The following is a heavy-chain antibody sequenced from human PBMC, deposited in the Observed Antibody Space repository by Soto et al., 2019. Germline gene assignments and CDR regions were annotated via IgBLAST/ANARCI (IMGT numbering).Heavy chain of an antibody. V-gene: IGHV1-46*01. CDR2: INPSGGST. D-gene: IGHD3-16*01. Sequence: QVQLVQSGAEVKKPGASVKVSCKASGYTFTSYYMHWVRQAPGQGLEWMGIINPSGGSTSYAQKFQGRVTMTRDTSTSTVYMELSSLRSEDTAVYYCARDRTKGEPLMLFDIWDQGTMVTVSS. J-gene: IGHJ3*02. CDR1: GYTFTSYY. CDR3: ARDRTKGEPLMLFDI.